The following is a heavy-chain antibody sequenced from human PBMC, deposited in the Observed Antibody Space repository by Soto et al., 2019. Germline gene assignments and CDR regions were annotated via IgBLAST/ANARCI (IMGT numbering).Heavy chain of an antibody. D-gene: IGHD3-10*01. CDR3: ARGVGSGTYYNQYNLFHP. V-gene: IGHV1-18*01. J-gene: IGHJ5*02. CDR2: INTYNGNT. CDR1: GYTFTNYG. Sequence: QVQLVQSGAEVKKPGASVKVSCKASGYTFTNYGISWVRQAPGQGLEWMGWINTYNGNTNHAQKLQGRVTMTTDTSTSTAYMELRGLRSDDTAVYFCARGVGSGTYYNQYNLFHPWGQGTLVTVSS.